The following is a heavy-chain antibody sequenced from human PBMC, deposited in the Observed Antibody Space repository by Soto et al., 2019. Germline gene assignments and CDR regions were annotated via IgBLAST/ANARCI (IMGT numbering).Heavy chain of an antibody. Sequence: ASVKVSCKASGYTFTSYGISWVRQAPGQGLEWMGWISAYNGNTNYAQKLQGRATITADESTSTAYMELSSLRSEDTAVYYCARGYEPKTYYYDSSGYYFDFDIWGQGTMVTVSS. CDR2: ISAYNGNT. V-gene: IGHV1-18*01. CDR1: GYTFTSYG. CDR3: ARGYEPKTYYYDSSGYYFDFDI. D-gene: IGHD3-22*01. J-gene: IGHJ3*02.